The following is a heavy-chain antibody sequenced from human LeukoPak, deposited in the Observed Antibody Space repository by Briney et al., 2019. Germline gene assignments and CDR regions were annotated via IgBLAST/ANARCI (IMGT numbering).Heavy chain of an antibody. CDR3: AIDYSNPWYYYGMDV. V-gene: IGHV3-21*01. D-gene: IGHD4-11*01. CDR1: GFTFSSYS. J-gene: IGHJ6*02. CDR2: ISSSSSYI. Sequence: GGSLRLSCAASGFTFSSYSMNWVRQAPGKGLEWVSSISSSSSYIYYADSVKGRFTISRDNAKNSLYLQMNSLRAEDTAVYYCAIDYSNPWYYYGMDVWGQGTTVTVSS.